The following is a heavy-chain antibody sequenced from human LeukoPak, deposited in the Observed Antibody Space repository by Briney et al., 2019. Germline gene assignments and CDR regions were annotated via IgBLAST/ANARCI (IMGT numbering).Heavy chain of an antibody. V-gene: IGHV4-4*07. Sequence: SETLSHTCTVSGGSISSYYWSWIRQPAGKGLEWIGRIYTSGSTNYNPSLKSRVTMSVDTSKNQFSLKLSSVTAADTAVYYCAGHYGSGSYYPDAFDIWGQGTMVTVSS. D-gene: IGHD3-10*01. J-gene: IGHJ3*02. CDR2: IYTSGST. CDR3: AGHYGSGSYYPDAFDI. CDR1: GGSISSYY.